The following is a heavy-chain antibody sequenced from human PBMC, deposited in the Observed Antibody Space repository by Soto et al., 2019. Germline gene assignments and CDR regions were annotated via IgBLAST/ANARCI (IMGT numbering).Heavy chain of an antibody. V-gene: IGHV1-69*13. D-gene: IGHD5-12*01. J-gene: IGHJ6*02. CDR2: IIPIFGTA. CDR1: GGTFSSYA. Sequence: SVKVSCKASGGTFSSYAISWVRQAPGQGLEWMGGIIPIFGTANYAQKFQGRVTITADESTSTAYMELSSLRSEDTAVYYCARGVATTNGGYYYYYYGMDVWGQGTTLTVSS. CDR3: ARGVATTNGGYYYYYYGMDV.